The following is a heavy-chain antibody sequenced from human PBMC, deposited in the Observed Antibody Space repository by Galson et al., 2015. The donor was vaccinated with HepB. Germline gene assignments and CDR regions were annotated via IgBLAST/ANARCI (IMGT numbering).Heavy chain of an antibody. Sequence: SLRLSCAGSGFTFSGSAMHWVRQASGKGLEWVGRIRSKATNYATAYGASVKGRITISRDDSKNTAYLHMKSLKTEDTAVYYCIRMADVSGYSSSWGQGTLVTVSS. CDR3: IRMADVSGYSSS. D-gene: IGHD6-13*01. J-gene: IGHJ4*02. V-gene: IGHV3-73*01. CDR1: GFTFSGSA. CDR2: IRSKATNYAT.